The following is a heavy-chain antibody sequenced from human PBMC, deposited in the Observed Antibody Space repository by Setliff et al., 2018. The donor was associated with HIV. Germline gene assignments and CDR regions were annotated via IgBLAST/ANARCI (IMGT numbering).Heavy chain of an antibody. Sequence: SETLSLTCTVSGGSISSGGYYWSWIRQHPGKGLEWIGYIYYSGSAYYNPSLKSRVTISVDTSKNQFSLKLSSVTAADTAVYYCARVRHIVVVTATLDAFDIWGQGTTVTV. CDR1: GGSISSGGYY. V-gene: IGHV4-31*03. J-gene: IGHJ3*02. CDR3: ARVRHIVVVTATLDAFDI. D-gene: IGHD2-21*02. CDR2: IYYSGSA.